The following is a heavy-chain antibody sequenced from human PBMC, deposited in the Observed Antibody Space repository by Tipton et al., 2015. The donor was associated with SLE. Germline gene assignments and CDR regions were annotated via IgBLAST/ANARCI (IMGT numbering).Heavy chain of an antibody. CDR3: ARVLAGEGYMDV. Sequence: TLSLTCTVSGGSISSGGYYWSWIRQHPGKGLEWIGYIYYSGSTYYNPSLKSRVTISVDTSKNQFSLKLSSVTAADTAVYYCARVLAGEGYMDVWVKGTTVTVSS. CDR1: GGSISSGGYY. CDR2: IYYSGST. V-gene: IGHV4-31*03. J-gene: IGHJ6*03. D-gene: IGHD2-15*01.